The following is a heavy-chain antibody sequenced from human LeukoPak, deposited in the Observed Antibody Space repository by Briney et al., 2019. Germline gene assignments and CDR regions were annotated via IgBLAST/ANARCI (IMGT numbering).Heavy chain of an antibody. V-gene: IGHV3-30*02. J-gene: IGHJ4*02. CDR3: ARAKYSGSYQKYYFDY. D-gene: IGHD1-26*01. CDR1: GFTFSSYG. CDR2: IRYDGSNK. Sequence: GGSLRLSCAASGFTFSSYGMHWVRQAPGKGLEWVAFIRYDGSNKYYADSVKGRFTISRDNFKNTLYLQMNSLRAEDTAVYYCARAKYSGSYQKYYFDYWGQGTLVTVSS.